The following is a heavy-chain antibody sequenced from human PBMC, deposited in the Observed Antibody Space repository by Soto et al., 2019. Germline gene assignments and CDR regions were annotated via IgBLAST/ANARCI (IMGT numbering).Heavy chain of an antibody. J-gene: IGHJ4*02. CDR1: GYTFTSYG. CDR2: ISAYSGNT. V-gene: IGHV1-18*04. D-gene: IGHD3-10*01. Sequence: GASVKVSCKASGYTFTSYGISWVRQAPGQGLEWMGWISAYSGNTNYAQKLQGRVTMTTDTSTSTAYMELRSLRSDDTAVYYCARDWVPYYYGSGSPYYFDYWGQGTLVTVSS. CDR3: ARDWVPYYYGSGSPYYFDY.